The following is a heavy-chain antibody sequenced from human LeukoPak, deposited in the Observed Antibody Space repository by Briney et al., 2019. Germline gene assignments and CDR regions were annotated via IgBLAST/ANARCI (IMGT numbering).Heavy chain of an antibody. V-gene: IGHV3-7*03. D-gene: IGHD5-18*01. J-gene: IGHJ4*02. CDR3: ARASYSYGYCFDY. CDR2: IKQDGSEK. CDR1: GFTFSSYW. Sequence: GGSLRLSCAASGFTFSSYWMSWVRQAPGKGLEWVANIKQDGSEKYYVDSVKGRFTISRDNAKNSLYLQMNSLRAEDTAVYYCARASYSYGYCFDYWGQGTLVTVSS.